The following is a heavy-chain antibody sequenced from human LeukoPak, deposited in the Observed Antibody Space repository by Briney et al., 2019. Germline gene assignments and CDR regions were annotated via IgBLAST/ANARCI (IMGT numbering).Heavy chain of an antibody. Sequence: GGSLRLSCAASGFTVSTYAMSWVRQAPGKGLEWVSAISAPGDSTFYVDSVKGRFTISRDNSKNALFLHMNGLRADDTAVYYCAKRSPGRSGFDHWGQGTLVTVSS. CDR1: GFTVSTYA. D-gene: IGHD1-26*01. CDR2: ISAPGDST. V-gene: IGHV3-23*01. CDR3: AKRSPGRSGFDH. J-gene: IGHJ4*02.